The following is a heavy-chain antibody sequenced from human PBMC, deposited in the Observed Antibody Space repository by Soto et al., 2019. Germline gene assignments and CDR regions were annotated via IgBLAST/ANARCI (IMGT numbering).Heavy chain of an antibody. D-gene: IGHD2-2*01. CDR2: MNPNSGNT. CDR3: ARGLARDQLLGYYYYYMDV. V-gene: IGHV1-8*01. J-gene: IGHJ6*03. CDR1: GYTFTSYD. Sequence: QVQLVQSGAEVKKPGASVKVSCKASGYTFTSYDINWVRQATGQGLEWMGWMNPNSGNTGYAQKFQGRVTMTRNTSISTAYMELSSLRSEDTAVYYCARGLARDQLLGYYYYYMDVWGKGTTVTVSS.